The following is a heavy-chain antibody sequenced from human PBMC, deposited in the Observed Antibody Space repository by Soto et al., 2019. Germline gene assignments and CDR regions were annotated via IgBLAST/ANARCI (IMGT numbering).Heavy chain of an antibody. J-gene: IGHJ4*02. V-gene: IGHV1-18*01. CDR3: ARDGRYSGSYGGYYFDY. CDR2: ISANNGNT. CDR1: GYTFTSYG. Sequence: QVQLVQSGAEVKKPGASVKVSCKASGYTFTSYGISWVRQAPGQGLEWMGWISANNGNTNYAQKIQGRVTMTTDTATSTAYMELRSLRSDDTAVYYCARDGRYSGSYGGYYFDYWGQGTLVTVSS. D-gene: IGHD1-26*01.